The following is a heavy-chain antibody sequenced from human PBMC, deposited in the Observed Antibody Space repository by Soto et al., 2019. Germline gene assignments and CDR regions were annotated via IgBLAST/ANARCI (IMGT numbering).Heavy chain of an antibody. D-gene: IGHD1-7*01. CDR1: GGTFSSYA. CDR2: IIPIFGTA. Sequence: QVQLVQSGAEVKKPGSSVKVACKASGGTFSSYAISWVRQAPGQGLEWMGGIIPIFGTANYAQKFQGRVTITADESTSTDYMELSSLRSEDTAVYYCARFQRELHRLSQLRDYYYYGMDVWGQGTTVTVSS. CDR3: ARFQRELHRLSQLRDYYYYGMDV. V-gene: IGHV1-69*01. J-gene: IGHJ6*02.